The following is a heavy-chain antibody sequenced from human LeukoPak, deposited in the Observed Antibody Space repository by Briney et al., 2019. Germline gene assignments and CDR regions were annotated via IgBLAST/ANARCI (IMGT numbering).Heavy chain of an antibody. D-gene: IGHD6-19*01. CDR2: IWYDGSNK. V-gene: IGHV3-33*01. CDR3: AREVAVAGHFDY. CDR1: GFTFSSYG. Sequence: GGSLRLSCAASGFTFSSYGMHWVRQAPGKGLEWVAVIWYDGSNKYYADSVKGRFTISRDNSKNTLYLQMNSLRVEDTAVYYCAREVAVAGHFDYWGQGTLVTVSS. J-gene: IGHJ4*02.